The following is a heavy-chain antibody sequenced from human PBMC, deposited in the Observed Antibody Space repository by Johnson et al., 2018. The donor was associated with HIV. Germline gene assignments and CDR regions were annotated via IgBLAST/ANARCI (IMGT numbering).Heavy chain of an antibody. D-gene: IGHD5-24*01. CDR3: ARGSQEMVTIWNAFDI. V-gene: IGHV3-7*01. CDR1: GFTFNNYW. Sequence: VQLVESGGGLVQPGGSLRLSCAASGFTFNNYWMSWVRQAPGKGLEWVATIKGDGSGQDYVDSVEGRFTISRDNAKNSLYLQMNSLRGEDTAVYYCARGSQEMVTIWNAFDIWGQGTMVTVSS. J-gene: IGHJ3*02. CDR2: IKGDGSGQ.